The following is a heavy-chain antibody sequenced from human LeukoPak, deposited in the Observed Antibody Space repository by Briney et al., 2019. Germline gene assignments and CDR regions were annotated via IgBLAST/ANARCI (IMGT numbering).Heavy chain of an antibody. CDR1: GFTFSSYW. CDR3: AKEVSYYYDSSGYLEN. J-gene: IGHJ4*02. V-gene: IGHV3-7*01. CDR2: IKQDGSEK. Sequence: GGSLRLSCAASGFTFSSYWMSWVRQAPGKGLEWVANIKQDGSEKYYVDSVEGRFTIPRDNAKNSLYLQMNSLRAEDTAVYYCAKEVSYYYDSSGYLENWGQGTLVTVSS. D-gene: IGHD3-22*01.